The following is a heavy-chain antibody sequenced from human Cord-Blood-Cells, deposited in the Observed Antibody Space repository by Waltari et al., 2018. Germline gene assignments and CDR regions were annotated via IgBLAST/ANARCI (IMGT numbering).Heavy chain of an antibody. Sequence: EVQLVQSGAEVKKPGESLKISCKGSGYSFTSYWIGWVRQMPGKDLEWMGIIYPGYSETRYSPSFQGQVTISADKSISTAYLQWSSLKASDTAMYYCARATDSSSYYYYGMDVWGQGTTVTVSS. D-gene: IGHD6-6*01. V-gene: IGHV5-51*03. CDR2: IYPGYSET. CDR1: GYSFTSYW. CDR3: ARATDSSSYYYYGMDV. J-gene: IGHJ6*02.